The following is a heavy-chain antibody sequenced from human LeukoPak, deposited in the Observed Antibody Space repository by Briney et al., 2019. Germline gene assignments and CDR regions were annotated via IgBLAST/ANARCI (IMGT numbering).Heavy chain of an antibody. Sequence: GGSLRLSCAASGFPVRSHYMSWVRQAPGKGLEWVSLIYSGGSTEYADSVKGTFTISRDIYKNTLHLQMNSRRAEDTAVYYCARVPVLGTRENLQHWGQGTMVTVSS. CDR2: IYSGGST. CDR3: ARVPVLGTRENLQH. V-gene: IGHV3-66*01. J-gene: IGHJ1*01. D-gene: IGHD4-23*01. CDR1: GFPVRSHY.